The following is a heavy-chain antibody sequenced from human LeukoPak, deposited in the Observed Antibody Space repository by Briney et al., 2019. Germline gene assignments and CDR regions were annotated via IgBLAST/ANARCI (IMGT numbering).Heavy chain of an antibody. CDR2: ISYDGSNK. D-gene: IGHD3-9*01. CDR3: AKPAIHYDILTGYYNEYFDY. CDR1: GFTFSSYG. V-gene: IGHV3-30*18. J-gene: IGHJ4*02. Sequence: PGGSLRLSCAASGFTFSSYGMHWVRQAPGKGLEWVAVISYDGSNKYYADSVKGRFTISRDNSKNTLYLQMNSLRAEDTAVYYCAKPAIHYDILTGYYNEYFDYWGQGTLVTVSS.